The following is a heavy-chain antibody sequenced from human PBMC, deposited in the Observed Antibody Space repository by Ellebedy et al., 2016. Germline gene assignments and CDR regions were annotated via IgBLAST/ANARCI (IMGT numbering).Heavy chain of an antibody. CDR3: ARWTSGRLIYGLDV. V-gene: IGHV3-13*01. J-gene: IGHJ6*02. CDR2: MGTAYDS. CDR1: GFTLRNYY. D-gene: IGHD3-10*01. Sequence: GGSLRLSCAASGFTLRNYYMHWVRQVKGKGLEWVSTMGTAYDSYYSGSVKGRFTMYREDAKNSLYLQMNSLRVGDTAVYYCARWTSGRLIYGLDVWGQGTTVTVSS.